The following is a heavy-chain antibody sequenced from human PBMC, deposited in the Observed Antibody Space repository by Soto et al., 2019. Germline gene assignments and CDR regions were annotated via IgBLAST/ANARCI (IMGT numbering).Heavy chain of an antibody. CDR2: ISYDGRNK. Sequence: GGSLRLSCAASGFTFSSYGMHWVRQAPGKGLEWVAVISYDGRNKYYANAVKGRFTISRDNSKNTLYLQMSSLRAEDTAVYYCVKDGSSGWPYFYDMDVWGQGTTVTVSS. CDR1: GFTFSSYG. D-gene: IGHD6-19*01. V-gene: IGHV3-30*18. J-gene: IGHJ6*02. CDR3: VKDGSSGWPYFYDMDV.